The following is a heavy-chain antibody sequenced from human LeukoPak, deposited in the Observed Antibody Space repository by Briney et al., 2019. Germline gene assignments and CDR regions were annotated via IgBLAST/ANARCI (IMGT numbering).Heavy chain of an antibody. CDR1: GFTFDDYA. CDR2: ISWNSGSI. D-gene: IGHD3-3*01. Sequence: GGSLRLSCAASGFTFDDYAMHWVRQAPGKGLGWVSGISWNSGSIGYADSAKGRFTISRDNAKNSLYLQMNSLRAEDTALYYCARDLQGSDFWSGYYTFDYWGQGTLVTVSS. CDR3: ARDLQGSDFWSGYYTFDY. V-gene: IGHV3-9*01. J-gene: IGHJ4*02.